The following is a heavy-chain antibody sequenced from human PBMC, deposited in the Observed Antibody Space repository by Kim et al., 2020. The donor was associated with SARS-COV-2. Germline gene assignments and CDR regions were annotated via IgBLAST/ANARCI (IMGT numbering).Heavy chain of an antibody. D-gene: IGHD7-27*01. Sequence: ASVKVSCKASGYSITGYQMHWVRQAPGQGLEWMGRIIPSSGGTDYAQKFQGRVAMTRDTSISTAYMELSRLTSDDTAVYYCARDHNWGADYWCQGTPVTVSS. CDR2: IIPSSGGT. CDR3: ARDHNWGADY. CDR1: GYSITGYQ. V-gene: IGHV1-2*06. J-gene: IGHJ4*02.